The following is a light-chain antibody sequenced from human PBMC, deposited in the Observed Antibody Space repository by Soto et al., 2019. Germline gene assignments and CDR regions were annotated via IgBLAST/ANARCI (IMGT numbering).Light chain of an antibody. V-gene: IGKV1-33*01. J-gene: IGKJ3*01. CDR2: DAS. Sequence: DIQMTQSPSTLSGSVGDRVTITCRASQTISSWLAWYQQKPGRAPKLLIYDASNLEAGVPSRFRGSGSGTDFTFTISRLQPEDIATYYCQQYDTLRVTFGPGTKVDIK. CDR1: QTISSW. CDR3: QQYDTLRVT.